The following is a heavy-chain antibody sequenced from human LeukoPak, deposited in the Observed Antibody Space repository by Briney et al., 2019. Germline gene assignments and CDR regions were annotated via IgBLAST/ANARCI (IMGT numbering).Heavy chain of an antibody. J-gene: IGHJ4*02. Sequence: GGSLRLSCAASGFTFRSYAMSWVRQAPGKGLEWVSAISASGDSTYYADSVKGRFTIPRDNSMNTLYLQMNSLRAEDTAVYYCAKDRPHFDYWGQGTLVTVSS. CDR3: AKDRPHFDY. V-gene: IGHV3-23*01. CDR2: ISASGDST. CDR1: GFTFRSYA.